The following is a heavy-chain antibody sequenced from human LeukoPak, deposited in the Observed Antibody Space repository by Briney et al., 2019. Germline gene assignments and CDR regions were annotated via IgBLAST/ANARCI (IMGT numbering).Heavy chain of an antibody. V-gene: IGHV4-39*07. D-gene: IGHD3-16*01. CDR1: GGSISSSSYY. CDR2: IYYSGST. Sequence: SETLSLTCTVSGGSISSSSYYWVWIRQPPGKGLEWIGTIYYSGSTYYNPSLKSRVTISVDTSKNQFSLKLRFLTAADTAVYYCARDQGAASLRLGEYFDYWGQGALVTVSS. J-gene: IGHJ4*02. CDR3: ARDQGAASLRLGEYFDY.